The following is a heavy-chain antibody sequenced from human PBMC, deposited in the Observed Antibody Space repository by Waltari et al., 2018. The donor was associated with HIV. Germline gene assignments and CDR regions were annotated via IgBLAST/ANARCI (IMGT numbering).Heavy chain of an antibody. Sequence: GSTNYNPSLKSRVTISVDTSKNQFSLKLSSVTAADTAVYYCAREWVYDPVQDIYYYGMDVWGQGTTVTVSS. CDR2: GST. CDR3: AREWVYDPVQDIYYYGMDV. J-gene: IGHJ6*02. D-gene: IGHD3-3*01. V-gene: IGHV4-61*02.